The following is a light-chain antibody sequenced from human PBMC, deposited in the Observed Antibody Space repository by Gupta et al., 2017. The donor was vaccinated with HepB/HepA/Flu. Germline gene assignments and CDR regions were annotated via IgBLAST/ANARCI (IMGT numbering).Light chain of an antibody. J-gene: IGKJ5*01. CDR1: QSIGKY. CDR3: QQSYSTPIT. CDR2: AAS. Sequence: DIQMTHSPSSLSASVGDRVTITCRASQSIGKYLYWYQQKPGKAPKMLIKAASSLQSGVPPRFSGSGSGADFSLTISSFQPEDFATYYCQQSYSTPITFGQGTRLEIK. V-gene: IGKV1-39*01.